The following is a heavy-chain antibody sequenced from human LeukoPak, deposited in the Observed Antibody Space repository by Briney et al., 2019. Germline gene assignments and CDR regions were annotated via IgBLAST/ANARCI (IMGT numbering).Heavy chain of an antibody. D-gene: IGHD1-26*01. V-gene: IGHV1-2*02. CDR2: INPNSGGT. Sequence: GASVKVSCKXSGYTFTGYYMHWVRQAPGQGLERMGWINPNSGGTNYAQKFQGRVTMTRDTSISTAYMELSRLRSDDTAVYYCARGLIVGANPFDYWGQGTLVSVSS. J-gene: IGHJ4*02. CDR1: GYTFTGYY. CDR3: ARGLIVGANPFDY.